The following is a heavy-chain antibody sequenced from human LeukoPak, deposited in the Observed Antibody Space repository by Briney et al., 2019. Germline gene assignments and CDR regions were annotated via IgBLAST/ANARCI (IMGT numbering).Heavy chain of an antibody. CDR1: GFTFDDYA. V-gene: IGHV3-43D*03. Sequence: GGSLRLSCAASGFTFDDYAMHWVRQAPGKGLEWVSLISWDGGSTYYADSVKGRFTISRDNAKNSLYLQMNSLRAEDTAVYYCAKTAASMDVWGKGITVTVSS. J-gene: IGHJ6*03. CDR2: ISWDGGST. CDR3: AKTAASMDV. D-gene: IGHD2-15*01.